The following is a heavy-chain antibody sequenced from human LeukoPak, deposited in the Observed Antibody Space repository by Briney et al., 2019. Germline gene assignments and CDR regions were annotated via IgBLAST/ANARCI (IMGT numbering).Heavy chain of an antibody. J-gene: IGHJ4*02. CDR3: ARLRGPMVRGDR. CDR1: GFTFSSYS. V-gene: IGHV3-48*04. Sequence: GGSLRLSCAASGFTFSSYSMNWVRQAPGKGLEWVSYISSSGSTIYYADSVKGRFTISRDNAKNSLYLQMNSLRAEDTAVYYCARLRGPMVRGDRWGQGTLVTVSS. CDR2: ISSSGSTI. D-gene: IGHD3-10*01.